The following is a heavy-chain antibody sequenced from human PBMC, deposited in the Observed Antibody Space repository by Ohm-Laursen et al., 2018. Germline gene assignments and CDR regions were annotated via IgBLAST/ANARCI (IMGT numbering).Heavy chain of an antibody. Sequence: SLRLSCSASEFTFSNYAMAWVRQAPGKGLEWVSGISGSGGGTYYADSVKGRFTISRDNSESTLYLQMNSLRAEDTALYYCAKDYSGSLGYFDYWGQGTLVTVSS. D-gene: IGHD1-26*01. CDR2: ISGSGGGT. V-gene: IGHV3-23*01. CDR3: AKDYSGSLGYFDY. J-gene: IGHJ4*02. CDR1: EFTFSNYA.